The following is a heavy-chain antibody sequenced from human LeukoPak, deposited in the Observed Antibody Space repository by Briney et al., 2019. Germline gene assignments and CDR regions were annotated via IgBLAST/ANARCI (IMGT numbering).Heavy chain of an antibody. Sequence: TSETLSLTCTVSGGSFSSSDYYWGWIRQPPGKGLEWIGSIYYSGTTYYNPSLKSRVTISVDTSKNQFSLKLSSVTAADTAVYYCARVLTFSGWYVDYWGQGTLVTVSS. D-gene: IGHD6-19*01. V-gene: IGHV4-39*07. J-gene: IGHJ4*02. CDR3: ARVLTFSGWYVDY. CDR2: IYYSGTT. CDR1: GGSFSSSDYY.